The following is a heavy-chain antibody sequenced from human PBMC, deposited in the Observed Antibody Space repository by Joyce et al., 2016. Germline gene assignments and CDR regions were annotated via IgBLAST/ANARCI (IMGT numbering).Heavy chain of an antibody. Sequence: EVQLVQSGAEVKKHGESLKISCKGSGYSFPNYWIGWVRQMPGRGLEWMGIIYPADSDTRYSPSFQGQVTISADRSINTAYLQWSSLKASDTAMYYCARLPETTIIVAGAEYFHHWGQGTLVTVSS. CDR1: GYSFPNYW. D-gene: IGHD4-11*01. CDR2: IYPADSDT. CDR3: ARLPETTIIVAGAEYFHH. V-gene: IGHV5-51*01. J-gene: IGHJ1*01.